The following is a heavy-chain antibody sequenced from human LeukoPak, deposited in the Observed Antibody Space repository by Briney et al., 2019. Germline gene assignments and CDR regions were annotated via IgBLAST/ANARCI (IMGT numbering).Heavy chain of an antibody. V-gene: IGHV3-23*01. Sequence: GGSLRLSCAASGFTFSSYAMSWVRQAPGKGLEWVSAISGGGDNTYYADSVRGRFTVSRDNSKYTLYVQMTSLRAEDTAVYYCAREDIPMVLSLDHWGQGTLVTVSS. CDR2: ISGGGDNT. CDR1: GFTFSSYA. J-gene: IGHJ4*02. D-gene: IGHD3-10*01. CDR3: AREDIPMVLSLDH.